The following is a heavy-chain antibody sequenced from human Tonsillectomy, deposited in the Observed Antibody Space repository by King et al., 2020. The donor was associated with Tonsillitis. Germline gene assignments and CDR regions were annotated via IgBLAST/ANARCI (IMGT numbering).Heavy chain of an antibody. V-gene: IGHV3-30*04. Sequence: VQLVESGGGVVQPGRSLRLSCAASGFTFSSYTMHWVRQAPGKGLEWVAVISYDGSNKYYTDSVKGRFTISRDNSKNTLYLQMNSLRREDTAVFYCARDDRSSMDYWGQGTLVTVSS. CDR1: GFTFSSYT. CDR3: ARDDRSSMDY. J-gene: IGHJ4*02. D-gene: IGHD6-13*01. CDR2: ISYDGSNK.